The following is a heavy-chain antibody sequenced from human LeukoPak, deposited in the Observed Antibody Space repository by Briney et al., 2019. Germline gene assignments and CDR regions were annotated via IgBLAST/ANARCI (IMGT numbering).Heavy chain of an antibody. J-gene: IGHJ4*02. Sequence: GGSLRLSCAATGFRFRSYDMHWGRQAPGGGLGWVAAISAEGDIQIYLDSVMGRFTISRDNSKSTLYLQMNSLRIEDTGFYYCTRDMIRGVPDYIDYWGQGTLVTVSS. CDR3: TRDMIRGVPDYIDY. CDR2: ISAEGDIQ. CDR1: GFRFRSYD. V-gene: IGHV3-30-3*01. D-gene: IGHD3-10*01.